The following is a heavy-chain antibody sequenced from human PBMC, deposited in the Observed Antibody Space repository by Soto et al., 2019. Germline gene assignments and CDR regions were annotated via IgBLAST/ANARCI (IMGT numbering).Heavy chain of an antibody. V-gene: IGHV4-30-2*01. Sequence: QLQLQESGSGLVKPSQTLSLTCPVSGGSISSGGYSWSWIRPPPGKGLEWIGYIYHSGSTYYNPSLKSRVTISVDRSKNQFSLKLSSVTAADTAVYYCARVGLYSGYFDYWGQGTLVTVSS. CDR1: GGSISSGGYS. J-gene: IGHJ4*02. CDR2: IYHSGST. CDR3: ARVGLYSGYFDY. D-gene: IGHD2-15*01.